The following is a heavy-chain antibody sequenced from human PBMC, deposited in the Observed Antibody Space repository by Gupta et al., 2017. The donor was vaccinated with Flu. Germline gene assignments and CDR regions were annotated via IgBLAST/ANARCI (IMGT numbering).Heavy chain of an antibody. CDR2: ISGSGGST. J-gene: IGHJ4*02. Sequence: SWVRQAPGKGLEWVSAISGSGGSTYYADSVKGRFTISRDNSKNTLYLQMNSLRAEDTAVYYCAKDWVYCGGDCYLGYFDYWGQGTLVTVSS. V-gene: IGHV3-23*01. D-gene: IGHD2-21*01. CDR3: AKDWVYCGGDCYLGYFDY.